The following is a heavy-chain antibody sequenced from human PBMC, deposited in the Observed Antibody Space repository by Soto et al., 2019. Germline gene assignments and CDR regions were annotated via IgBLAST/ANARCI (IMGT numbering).Heavy chain of an antibody. Sequence: EVQLLESGGGLVQPGGSLRLTCAASGFPFSSYAMSWIRQAPGKGLEWVSSISGSGRSTYYPDSVEGRFTISRDNFKDSLYLQLNSLRAEDTAIYYCVKSRFKSVTTGGDVWGQGALVTVSS. D-gene: IGHD4-17*01. J-gene: IGHJ4*02. CDR3: VKSRFKSVTTGGDV. V-gene: IGHV3-23*01. CDR2: ISGSGRST. CDR1: GFPFSSYA.